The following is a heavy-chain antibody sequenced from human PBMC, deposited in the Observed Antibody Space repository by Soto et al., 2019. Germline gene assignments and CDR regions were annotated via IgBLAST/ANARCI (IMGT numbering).Heavy chain of an antibody. D-gene: IGHD6-19*01. CDR3: ARDSGRGSSGRTPRS. Sequence: GGSLRLSCAASGFTFSSYSMNWVRQAPGKGLEWVSSISSSSYIYYADSVKGRFTISRDNAKNSLYLQMNSLRSEDTAVYYCARDSGRGSSGRTPRSWGQGTLVTVSS. V-gene: IGHV3-21*01. CDR1: GFTFSSYS. J-gene: IGHJ5*02. CDR2: ISSSSYI.